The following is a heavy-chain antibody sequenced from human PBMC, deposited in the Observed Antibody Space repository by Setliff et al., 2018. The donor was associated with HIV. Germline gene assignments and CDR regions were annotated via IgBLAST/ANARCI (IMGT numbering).Heavy chain of an antibody. CDR3: AKDRSGSYSFARD. Sequence: GGSLRLSCAASGFTFSSYEINWVRQAPGKGLEWLSYISSSGSTIYYADSVKGRFTVSRDNAKNSLYLQMNSLRAEDTAVYYCAKDRSGSYSFARDWGQGTLVTVSS. J-gene: IGHJ4*02. CDR1: GFTFSSYE. V-gene: IGHV3-48*03. D-gene: IGHD1-26*01. CDR2: ISSSGSTI.